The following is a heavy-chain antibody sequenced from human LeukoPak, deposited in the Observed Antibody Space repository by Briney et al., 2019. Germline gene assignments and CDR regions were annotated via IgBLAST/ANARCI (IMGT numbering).Heavy chain of an antibody. CDR3: ARELVRGYSYYDY. CDR2: IIPIFGTT. Sequence: VKVSCKASGGTFSNYALSWVRQAPGQGLEWMGGIIPIFGTTNYAQKFQGRVTITRDTSASTAYMELSSLRSEDTAVYYCARELVRGYSYYDYWGQGTLVTVSS. V-gene: IGHV1-69*05. J-gene: IGHJ4*02. CDR1: GGTFSNYA. D-gene: IGHD5-18*01.